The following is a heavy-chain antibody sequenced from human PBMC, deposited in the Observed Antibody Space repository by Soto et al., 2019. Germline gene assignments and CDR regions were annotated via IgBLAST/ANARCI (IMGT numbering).Heavy chain of an antibody. J-gene: IGHJ5*02. CDR1: GYTVTSYG. D-gene: IGHD4-4*01. V-gene: IGHV1-18*03. CDR3: SRVSHSNWIWFDP. CDR2: IRAYNGTT. Sequence: QVQLVQSGAEVKKPGSSVTVSCKASGYTVTSYGISWVVQAPGPGLEWMGWIRAYNGTTNYAQKHQGRVTMPTDKSTSTAYMELRSLRSDDLSLYYCSRVSHSNWIWFDPWGPGTLVTVSS.